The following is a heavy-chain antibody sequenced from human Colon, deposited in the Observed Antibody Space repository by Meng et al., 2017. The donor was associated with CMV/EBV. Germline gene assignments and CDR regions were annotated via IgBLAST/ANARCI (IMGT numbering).Heavy chain of an antibody. CDR3: ATVSSGYYLYFQH. V-gene: IGHV1-2*02. Sequence: VQLVQSGGECKKPGAPVKVSCKASGYTFTGYYMHWVRQAPGQGLEWMGWINPNSGGTNYAQKFQGRVTMTRDTSISTAYMELSRLRSDDTAVYYCATVSSGYYLYFQHWGQGTLVTVSS. D-gene: IGHD3-22*01. CDR2: INPNSGGT. CDR1: GYTFTGYY. J-gene: IGHJ1*01.